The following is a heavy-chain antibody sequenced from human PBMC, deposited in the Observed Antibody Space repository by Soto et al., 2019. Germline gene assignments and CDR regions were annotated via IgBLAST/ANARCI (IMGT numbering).Heavy chain of an antibody. CDR1: GGSSSRGGYC. V-gene: IGHV4-31*03. CDR3: ARDEVGVPAAMRYIY. CDR2: IYYSGST. Sequence: TLSLTCTVSGGSSSRGGYCWSWIRKHPGKGLEWIGYIYYSGSTYYNPSLKSRVTISVDTSKNQFSLKLSSVTAADTAVYYCARDEVGVPAAMRYIYWGQGTLVTVSS. D-gene: IGHD2-2*01. J-gene: IGHJ4*02.